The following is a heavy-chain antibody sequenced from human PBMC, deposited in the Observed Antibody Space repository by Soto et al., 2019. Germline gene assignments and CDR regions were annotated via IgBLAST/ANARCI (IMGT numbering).Heavy chain of an antibody. J-gene: IGHJ6*02. Sequence: QVQLVESGGGVVQPGRSLRLSCAASGFTCSSYGMHWVRQAPGKGLEWVAVIWYDGSNKYYADSVKGRFTISRDNSKNTLYLQMNSLRAEDTAVYYCARDGKWNDLNYYYGMDVCGQGTTVTVSS. CDR3: ARDGKWNDLNYYYGMDV. CDR2: IWYDGSNK. CDR1: GFTCSSYG. V-gene: IGHV3-33*01. D-gene: IGHD1-1*01.